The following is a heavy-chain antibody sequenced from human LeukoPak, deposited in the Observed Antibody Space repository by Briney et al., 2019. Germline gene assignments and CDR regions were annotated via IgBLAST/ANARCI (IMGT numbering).Heavy chain of an antibody. CDR2: IYHSGST. V-gene: IGHV4-30-2*01. Sequence: PSETLSLTCTVSGGSISSGGYYWSWIRQPPGKGLEWIGYIYHSGSTYYNPSLKSRVTISVDRSKNQFSLKLSSVTAADTAVYYCARGVIGSGWYGYDYWGQGTLVTVSS. CDR1: GGSISSGGYY. CDR3: ARGVIGSGWYGYDY. D-gene: IGHD6-19*01. J-gene: IGHJ4*02.